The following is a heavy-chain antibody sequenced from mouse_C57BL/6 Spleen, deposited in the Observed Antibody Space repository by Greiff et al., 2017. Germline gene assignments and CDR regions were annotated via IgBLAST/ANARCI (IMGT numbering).Heavy chain of an antibody. D-gene: IGHD2-2*01. Sequence: VQLQQSGAELVRPGASVTLSCKASGYTFTDYEMHWVKQTPVHGLEWIGAIDPETGGTDYNQKFKGKAILTADKSSSTAYMELRSLTSEDSAVYYCTPIYDGYDGEAMDYWGQGTSVTVSS. CDR1: GYTFTDYE. V-gene: IGHV1-15*01. CDR3: TPIYDGYDGEAMDY. CDR2: IDPETGGT. J-gene: IGHJ4*01.